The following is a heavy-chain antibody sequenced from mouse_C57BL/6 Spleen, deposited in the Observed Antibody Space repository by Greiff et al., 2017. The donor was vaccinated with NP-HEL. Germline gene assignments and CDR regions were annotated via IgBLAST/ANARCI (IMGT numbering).Heavy chain of an antibody. CDR2: ILPGSGST. J-gene: IGHJ2*01. V-gene: IGHV1-9*01. CDR3: ARRGSYYFDC. Sequence: VQLQQSGAELMKPGASVKLSCKASGYTFTSYWMDWVKQRPGHGLEWIGEILPGSGSTNYNAKFKGKATFTADTSSNTAYMQLSSLTTEDSAIYYCARRGSYYFDCWGQGTTLTVSS. CDR1: GYTFTSYW.